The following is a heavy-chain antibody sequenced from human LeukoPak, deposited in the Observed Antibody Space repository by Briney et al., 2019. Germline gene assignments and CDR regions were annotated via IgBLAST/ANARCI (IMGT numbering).Heavy chain of an antibody. J-gene: IGHJ3*02. D-gene: IGHD2-2*01. CDR1: GGSISSYY. CDR2: IYYSGST. CDR3: ARGRYCSSTSCFPIRGDDSFDI. V-gene: IGHV4-59*12. Sequence: SETLSLTCTVSGGSISSYYWSWIRQPPGKGLEWIGYIYYSGSTNYNPSLKSRVTISADTSKNQFSLKLSSVTAADTAVYYCARGRYCSSTSCFPIRGDDSFDIWGQGTMVTVSS.